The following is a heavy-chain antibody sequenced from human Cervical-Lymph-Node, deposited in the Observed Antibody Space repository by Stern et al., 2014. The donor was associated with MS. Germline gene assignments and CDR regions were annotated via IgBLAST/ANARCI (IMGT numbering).Heavy chain of an antibody. J-gene: IGHJ4*02. CDR1: GGSINSGGYY. CDR3: ARGARYSDSSGYYFYFDY. Sequence: QVQLQESGPGLVKPSQTLPLTCTVSGGSINSGGYYWSWIRQYPGKGLEWIGYIYYTGSAYCDPSLKSRLSMSIDTSKNQFSLNLNSVTAADTAVYYCARGARYSDSSGYYFYFDYWGQGTLVTVSS. D-gene: IGHD3-22*01. V-gene: IGHV4-31*03. CDR2: IYYTGSA.